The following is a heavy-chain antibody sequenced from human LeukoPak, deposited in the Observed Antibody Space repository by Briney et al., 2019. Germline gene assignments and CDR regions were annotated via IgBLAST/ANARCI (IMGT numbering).Heavy chain of an antibody. CDR2: IYYSGST. V-gene: IGHV4-61*01. CDR3: ARGGNSYYDSSGYPGWAFDI. J-gene: IGHJ3*02. CDR1: GGSVSSGYYY. D-gene: IGHD3-22*01. Sequence: SETLSLTCTVSGGSVSSGYYYWSWIRQPPGKGLEWIGYIYYSGSTNYNPSLKSRVTISVDTSKNQFSLKLSSVTAADTAVYYCARGGNSYYDSSGYPGWAFDIWGQGTMVTVSS.